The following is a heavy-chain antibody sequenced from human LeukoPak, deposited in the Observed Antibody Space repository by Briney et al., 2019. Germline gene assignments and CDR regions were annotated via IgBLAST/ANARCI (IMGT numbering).Heavy chain of an antibody. J-gene: IGHJ6*03. CDR1: GFTFSTYG. CDR3: ARDGSEGPYHYYMDV. Sequence: TGGSLRLSCAASGFTFSTYGMHWVRQAPGKGLECVAIISYDGSNKYYADSVKGRFTISRDNSKNTLSLQMNSLRAEDTAVYYCARDGSEGPYHYYMDVWGKGTTVTVSS. V-gene: IGHV3-30-3*01. CDR2: ISYDGSNK. D-gene: IGHD3-16*01.